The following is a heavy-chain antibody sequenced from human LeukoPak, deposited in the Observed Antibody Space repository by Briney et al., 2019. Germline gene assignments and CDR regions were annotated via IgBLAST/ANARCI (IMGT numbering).Heavy chain of an antibody. CDR2: IRYDGIVT. Sequence: GGSLTLSCAASGFTFSDFAMHWVRQPPGKGLVWVSRIRYDGIVTNYADSVEGRFTISRDNAKNTVHLQMNSLRDDDTAVYYCARANPADFNLWGRGTLVTVSS. CDR3: ARANPADFNL. J-gene: IGHJ2*01. D-gene: IGHD1-14*01. V-gene: IGHV3-74*01. CDR1: GFTFSDFA.